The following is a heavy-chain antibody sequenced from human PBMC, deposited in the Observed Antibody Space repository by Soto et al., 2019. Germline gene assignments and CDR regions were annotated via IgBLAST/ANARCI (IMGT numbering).Heavy chain of an antibody. CDR2: INTDGTVT. CDR3: ARASMGTLDF. J-gene: IGHJ4*01. V-gene: IGHV3-74*01. Sequence: EVQLVESGGGLVQPGGSLRLSCVASGFSFNSYWMYWVRQDPGKGLVWASRINTDGTVTNYADSVKGRFTISRDNAKNTLFLPMNSLRAEDTAVYYCARASMGTLDFWGHGTVVTVSS. D-gene: IGHD7-27*01. CDR1: GFSFNSYW.